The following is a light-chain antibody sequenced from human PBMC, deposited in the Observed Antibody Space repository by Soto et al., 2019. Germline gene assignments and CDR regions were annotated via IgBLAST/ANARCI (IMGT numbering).Light chain of an antibody. CDR1: QSISTW. V-gene: IGKV1-5*01. CDR2: AAS. Sequence: QMTHSASPLSASLGDRVSLPCRASQSISTWLAWYQKRPGEAPKLLIYAASTLQSGVPSRFSGSGSGTDFTLTISSMQPEDFATYYCQQLSSFSFGQGTKVDIK. CDR3: QQLSSFS. J-gene: IGKJ1*01.